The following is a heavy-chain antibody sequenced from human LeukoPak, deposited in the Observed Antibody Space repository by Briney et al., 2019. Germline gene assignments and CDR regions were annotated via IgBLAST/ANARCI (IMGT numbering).Heavy chain of an antibody. V-gene: IGHV3-30*18. J-gene: IGHJ4*02. D-gene: IGHD3-22*01. CDR1: GFTFSIYG. Sequence: GGSLRLSCAASGFTFSIYGMHWVRQAPGKGLEWVTFLSYDGSKEYYADTVKGRFTISRDNSKNTLYLQMNSLRTEDTAVCYCAKGRDSSGHELDYWGQGTLVTVST. CDR3: AKGRDSSGHELDY. CDR2: LSYDGSKE.